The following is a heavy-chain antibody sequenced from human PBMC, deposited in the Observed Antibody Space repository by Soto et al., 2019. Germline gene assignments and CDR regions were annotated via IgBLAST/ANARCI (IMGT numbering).Heavy chain of an antibody. J-gene: IGHJ5*02. CDR1: GVAMTYGGYS. CDR3: ARDKYCSGGSCRKNWFDP. V-gene: IGHV4-30-2*06. D-gene: IGHD2-15*01. Sequence: PSETLSLTCSVSGVAMTYGGYSWSWIRQSPEKGLEWLGYIGHLETTYYNPSFKSRLSLSIDRTRNQFSLSLSSVTAADTAVYYCARDKYCSGGSCRKNWFDPWGQGTRVTVSS. CDR2: IGHLETT.